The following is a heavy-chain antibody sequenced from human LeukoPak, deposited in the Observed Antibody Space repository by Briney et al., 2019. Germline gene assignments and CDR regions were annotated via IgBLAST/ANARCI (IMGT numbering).Heavy chain of an antibody. CDR3: ARHFLQGPLRFLERRRGAFDI. V-gene: IGHV4-39*01. CDR2: IYYSGST. J-gene: IGHJ3*02. Sequence: SETLSLTCTVSGGSISSSSYYWGWIRQPPGKGLEWIGSIYYSGSTYYNPSLKSRVTISVDTSKNQFSLKLSSVTAADTAVYYCARHFLQGPLRFLERRRGAFDIWGQGTMVTVSS. CDR1: GGSISSSSYY. D-gene: IGHD3-3*01.